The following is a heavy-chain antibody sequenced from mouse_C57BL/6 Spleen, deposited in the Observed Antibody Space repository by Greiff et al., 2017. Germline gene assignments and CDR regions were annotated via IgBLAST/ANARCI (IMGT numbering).Heavy chain of an antibody. CDR1: GYSITSGYY. CDR3: ARAGTRTAWFAY. D-gene: IGHD4-1*01. V-gene: IGHV3-6*01. J-gene: IGHJ3*01. CDR2: ISYDGSN. Sequence: LQESGPGLEKPSQSLSLTCSVTGYSITSGYYWNWIRQFPGNKLEWMGYISYDGSNNYNPSLKNRISITRDTSKNQFFLKLNSVTTEDTATYYCARAGTRTAWFAYWGQGTLVTVSA.